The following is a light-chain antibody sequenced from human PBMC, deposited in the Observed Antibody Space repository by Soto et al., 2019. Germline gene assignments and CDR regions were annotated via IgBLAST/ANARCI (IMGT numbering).Light chain of an antibody. J-gene: IGKJ2*01. CDR3: QQYDSHPMYT. Sequence: DIQMTQSPSTLSASVGDRVTINCRARQNIVNWLAWYQQKPGKAPNLLIYKTSTLQRGVPSRFSGSGSGTEFTLTISSLQPDDFATYYCQQYDSHPMYTFGQGTKVDI. V-gene: IGKV1-5*03. CDR1: QNIVNW. CDR2: KTS.